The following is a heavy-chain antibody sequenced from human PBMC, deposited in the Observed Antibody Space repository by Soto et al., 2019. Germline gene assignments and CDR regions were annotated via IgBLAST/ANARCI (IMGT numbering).Heavy chain of an antibody. J-gene: IGHJ6*03. Sequence: ASVKVSCKASGYTFTSYGISWVRQAPGQGLEWMGWISAYNGNTNYAQKLQGRVTMTTDTSRSTAYMELRSLRSDDTAVYYCARARGSFDIVVVVAASYYYYMDVWGKGTTVTVSS. CDR1: GYTFTSYG. V-gene: IGHV1-18*01. CDR2: ISAYNGNT. D-gene: IGHD2-15*01. CDR3: ARARGSFDIVVVVAASYYYYMDV.